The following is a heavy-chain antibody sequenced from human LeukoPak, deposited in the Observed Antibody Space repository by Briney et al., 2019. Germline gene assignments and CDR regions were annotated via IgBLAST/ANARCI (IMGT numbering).Heavy chain of an antibody. CDR3: ARDSGGLFDY. CDR1: GGSISSYY. D-gene: IGHD3-10*01. J-gene: IGHJ4*02. CDR2: IYYSGST. V-gene: IGHV4-59*01. Sequence: SETLSLTCTVSGGSISSYYRSWIRQPPGKGLEWIGYIYYSGSTNYNPSLKSRVTMSVDTSKNQFSLKLSSVTAADTAVYYCARDSGGLFDYWGQGTLVTVSS.